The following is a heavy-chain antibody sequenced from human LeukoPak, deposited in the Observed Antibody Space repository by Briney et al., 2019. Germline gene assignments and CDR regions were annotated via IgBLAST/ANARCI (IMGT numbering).Heavy chain of an antibody. D-gene: IGHD1-26*01. CDR2: INPNSGGT. Sequence: GASVKVSCKASGYTFTGYYMHWVRQAPGQGLEWMGWINPNSGGTNYAQKFQGWVTMTRDTSISTAYMELSRLRSDDTAVYYCATSILTIVGATSDYWGQGTLVTVSS. CDR1: GYTFTGYY. J-gene: IGHJ4*02. CDR3: ATSILTIVGATSDY. V-gene: IGHV1-2*04.